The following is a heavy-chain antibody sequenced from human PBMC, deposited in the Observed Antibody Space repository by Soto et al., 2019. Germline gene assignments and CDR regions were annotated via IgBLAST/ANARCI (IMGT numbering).Heavy chain of an antibody. CDR3: ARAGYGDYVVSSYYFDY. Sequence: GASVKVSCKASGGTFSSYAISWVRQAPGQGLEWMGGIIPIFGTANYAQKFQGRVTITADKSTSTAYMELSSLRSEDTAVYYCARAGYGDYVVSSYYFDYWGHGTLVTVSS. CDR1: GGTFSSYA. CDR2: IIPIFGTA. D-gene: IGHD4-17*01. V-gene: IGHV1-69*06. J-gene: IGHJ4*01.